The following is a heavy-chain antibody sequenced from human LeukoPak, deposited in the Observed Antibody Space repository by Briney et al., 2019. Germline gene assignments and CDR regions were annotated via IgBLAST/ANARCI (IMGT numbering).Heavy chain of an antibody. CDR1: GFTFSSYG. J-gene: IGHJ5*02. CDR2: ISYDGSNK. V-gene: IGHV3-30*03. Sequence: GRSLRLSCAASGFTFSSYGMHWVRQAPGKGLEWVAVISYDGSNKYYAESVKGRFTISRDNSKNTLCLQMNSLRAEDTAVYYCAHVGYSSSLDWFDPWGQGTLVTVSS. CDR3: AHVGYSSSLDWFDP. D-gene: IGHD6-13*01.